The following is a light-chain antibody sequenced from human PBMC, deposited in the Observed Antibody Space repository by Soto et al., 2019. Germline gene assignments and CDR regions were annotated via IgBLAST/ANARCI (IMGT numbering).Light chain of an antibody. CDR2: AAS. Sequence: EIGMTQSPATLSVSPGERATLSCRASQSVRSNLAWYHQRPGQAPRLLIYAASARATGIPARFSGSGSGTDFTLTISRLEPEDFAVYYCQQYGNSPQTFGQGTKVDIK. CDR3: QQYGNSPQT. V-gene: IGKV3-15*01. J-gene: IGKJ1*01. CDR1: QSVRSN.